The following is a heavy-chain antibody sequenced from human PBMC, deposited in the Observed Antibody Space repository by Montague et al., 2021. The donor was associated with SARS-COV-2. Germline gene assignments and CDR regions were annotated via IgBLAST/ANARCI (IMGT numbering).Heavy chain of an antibody. J-gene: IGHJ6*02. CDR3: ARVRYYGSGTSLGMDV. Sequence: SETLSLTCTVSGGSISSYYWSWIRQPPGKGLEWIGEINHSGSTNYDPSLKSRVTISVDTSKNQFSLKLSSVTAADTAVYYCARVRYYGSGTSLGMDVWSQGTTVTVSS. CDR2: INHSGST. CDR1: GGSISSYY. V-gene: IGHV4-34*01. D-gene: IGHD3-10*01.